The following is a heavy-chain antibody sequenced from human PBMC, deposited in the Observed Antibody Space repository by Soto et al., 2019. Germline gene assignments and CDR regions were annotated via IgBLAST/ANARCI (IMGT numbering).Heavy chain of an antibody. V-gene: IGHV1-18*01. J-gene: IGHJ3*02. CDR2: ISAYNGNT. CDR3: ARDLVAYSSGWAAFAI. Sequence: ASVKVSCKASGYTFTSYGISWVRQAPGQGLEWMGWISAYNGNTNYAQKLQGRVTMTTDTSTSTAYMELRSLRSDDTAVYYCARDLVAYSSGWAAFAIWGQGTMVTVSS. CDR1: GYTFTSYG. D-gene: IGHD6-19*01.